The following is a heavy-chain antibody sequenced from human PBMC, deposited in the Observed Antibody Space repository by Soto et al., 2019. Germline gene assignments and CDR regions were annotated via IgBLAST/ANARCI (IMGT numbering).Heavy chain of an antibody. CDR3: ARWSIAVAGKGMGDY. V-gene: IGHV4-34*01. Sequence: QVQLQQWGAGLLKPSETLSLTCAVYGGSFSGYYWSWIRQPPGKGLEWIGEINHSGSTNYNPSLKRRVTISVDTSKNQFSLKLSSVTAADTAVYYCARWSIAVAGKGMGDYWGQGTLVTVSS. D-gene: IGHD6-19*01. CDR2: INHSGST. CDR1: GGSFSGYY. J-gene: IGHJ4*02.